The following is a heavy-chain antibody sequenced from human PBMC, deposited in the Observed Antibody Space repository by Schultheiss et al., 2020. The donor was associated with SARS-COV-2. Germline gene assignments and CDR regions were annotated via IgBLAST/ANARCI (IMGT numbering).Heavy chain of an antibody. Sequence: SVKVSCKASGGTFSSYAISWVRQAPGQGLEWMGGIIPIFGTANYAQKFQGRVTITADESTSTAYMELNSLRAEDTAVYYCARDGPWDGGKATPYFQHWGQGTLVTVSS. CDR3: ARDGPWDGGKATPYFQH. D-gene: IGHD2-15*01. CDR1: GGTFSSYA. J-gene: IGHJ1*01. V-gene: IGHV1-69*13. CDR2: IIPIFGTA.